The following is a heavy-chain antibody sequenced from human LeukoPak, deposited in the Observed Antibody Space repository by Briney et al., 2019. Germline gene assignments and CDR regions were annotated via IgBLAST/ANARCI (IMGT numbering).Heavy chain of an antibody. Sequence: ASVKVSCKASGYTFTSYGISWVRQAPGQGLEWMGWISAYNGNTNYAQKLQGRVTMTTDTSTSTAYMELRSLRSDDTAVYYCARVSSGWHALDYWAREPWSPSPQ. CDR3: ARVSSGWHALDY. CDR2: ISAYNGNT. V-gene: IGHV1-18*01. D-gene: IGHD6-19*01. J-gene: IGHJ4*02. CDR1: GYTFTSYG.